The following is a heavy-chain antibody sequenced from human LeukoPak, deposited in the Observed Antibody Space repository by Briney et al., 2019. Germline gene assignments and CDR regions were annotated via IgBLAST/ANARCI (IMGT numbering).Heavy chain of an antibody. V-gene: IGHV4-59*01. CDR3: ARGNKHSYSSSWYEFDS. D-gene: IGHD6-13*01. CDR1: GPSISSYY. Sequence: SETLSPTCTVSGPSISSYYWSWIRQPPGKGLEWIGYIYYSGSTNYCPSLKSRVTISVDTSENQCSLRLNSVTAADTAVYYCARGNKHSYSSSWYEFDSWGQGTLVTVSS. J-gene: IGHJ4*02. CDR2: IYYSGST.